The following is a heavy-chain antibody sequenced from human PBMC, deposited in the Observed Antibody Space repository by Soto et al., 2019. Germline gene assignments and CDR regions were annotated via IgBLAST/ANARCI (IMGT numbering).Heavy chain of an antibody. Sequence: GGSLRLSCAASGFTFSTYAISWVRQAPGKGLEWVSISSGSGDTSYYADSVKGRFTVSRDNSKKTLDLQMNNLRAEDAAVYYCGRGSSRVSSYYGVGACGQG. CDR1: GFTFSTYA. V-gene: IGHV3-23*01. CDR2: SSGSGDTS. J-gene: IGHJ6*02. CDR3: GRGSSRVSSYYGVGA.